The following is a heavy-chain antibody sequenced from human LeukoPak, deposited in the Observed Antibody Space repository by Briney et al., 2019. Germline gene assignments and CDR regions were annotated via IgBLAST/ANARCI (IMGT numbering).Heavy chain of an antibody. CDR3: VSGDGYNY. CDR1: GFTFSSYS. D-gene: IGHD5-24*01. Sequence: KPGGSLRLSCAASGFTFSSYSMNWVRQAPGKGLEWVSCISRSSSYIDYADSVKGRFTISRDNAKNSLYLQMNSLRAEDTAVYYCVSGDGYNYWGQGTLVTVSS. V-gene: IGHV3-21*01. CDR2: ISRSSSYI. J-gene: IGHJ4*02.